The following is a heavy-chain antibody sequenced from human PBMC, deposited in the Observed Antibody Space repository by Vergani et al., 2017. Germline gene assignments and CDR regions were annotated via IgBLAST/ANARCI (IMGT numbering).Heavy chain of an antibody. V-gene: IGHV4-38-2*02. CDR2: IYHSGST. CDR1: GYSISSGYY. J-gene: IGHJ5*02. CDR3: ASSDSSGYYYGP. D-gene: IGHD3-22*01. Sequence: QVQLQESGPGLVKPSETLSLTCTVSGYSISSGYYWGWIRQPPGKGLEWIGSIYHSGSTYYNPSLKSRVTISVYTSKNQFSLKLSSVTAADTAVYYCASSDSSGYYYGPWGQGTLVTVSS.